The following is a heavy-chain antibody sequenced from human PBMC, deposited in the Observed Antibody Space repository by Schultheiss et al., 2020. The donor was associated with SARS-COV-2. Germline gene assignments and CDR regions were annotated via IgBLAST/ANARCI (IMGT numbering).Heavy chain of an antibody. D-gene: IGHD3-3*01. CDR3: ARANLAYYDFWSGYYYYYYGMDV. CDR1: GYTFTSYG. CDR2: ISAYNGNT. J-gene: IGHJ6*02. V-gene: IGHV1-18*04. Sequence: ASVKVSCKASGYTFTSYGISWVRQAPGQGLEWMRWISAYNGNTNYAQKLQGRVTMTTDTSTSTAYMELRSLRSDDTAVYYCARANLAYYDFWSGYYYYYYGMDVWGQGTTVTVSS.